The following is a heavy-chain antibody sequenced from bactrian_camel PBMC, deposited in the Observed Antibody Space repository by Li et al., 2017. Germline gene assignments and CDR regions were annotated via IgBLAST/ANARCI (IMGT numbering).Heavy chain of an antibody. Sequence: VQLVESGGGLVQPGGSLRLSCAASGFTFSSYDMSWVRQAPGKGLEWVSAINSGIGSTYYADFVKGRFTIHRDNAKNTLYLQMNSLKPEDTAMYYCAVDQSPALGVMTSGYNYWGQGTQVTVS. CDR2: INSGIGST. CDR3: AVDQSPALGVMTSGYNY. D-gene: IGHD3*01. V-gene: IGHV3S40*01. J-gene: IGHJ4*01. CDR1: GFTFSSYD.